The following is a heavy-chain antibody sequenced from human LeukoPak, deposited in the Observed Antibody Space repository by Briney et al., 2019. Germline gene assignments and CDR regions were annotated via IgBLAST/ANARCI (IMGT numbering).Heavy chain of an antibody. CDR3: ATGGDTSGYFYYFDS. D-gene: IGHD3-22*01. J-gene: IGHJ4*02. CDR2: ISHSAGT. Sequence: SETLTLTCTVSGGFIKTYYWNWIRQPPGKVLEWIGYISHSAGTNYNPSLKSRVTITMDTSKNQFSLKLTSVTAADTAVYYCATGGDTSGYFYYFDSWAQGTLVTVSS. V-gene: IGHV4-59*01. CDR1: GGFIKTYY.